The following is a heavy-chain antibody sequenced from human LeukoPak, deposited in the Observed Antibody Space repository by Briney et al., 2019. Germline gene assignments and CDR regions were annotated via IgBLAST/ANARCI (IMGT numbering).Heavy chain of an antibody. D-gene: IGHD3-3*01. J-gene: IGHJ4*02. CDR3: ARARRDSGYYKVDY. V-gene: IGHV4-4*07. CDR2: IYTSGST. Sequence: SETLSLTCTVSRGSISSYYWSWIRQPAGKGLEWIGRIYTSGSTNYNPSLKSRVTMSVDKSKNQFSLNLNSVTAADTAVYYCARARRDSGYYKVDYWGQGTLVTVSS. CDR1: RGSISSYY.